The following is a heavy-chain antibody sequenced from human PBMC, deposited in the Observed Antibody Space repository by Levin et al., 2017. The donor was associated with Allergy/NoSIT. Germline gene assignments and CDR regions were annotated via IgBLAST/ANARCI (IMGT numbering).Heavy chain of an antibody. Sequence: LSLTCAASGFTFNSCGMHWVRQAPGIGLEWVAVLWSNGINNYYADSVRGRFTISRDNSKNTLYLQMDSLRAEDTGVYYCAREKGPFDAFDVWGQGTVVTVSS. CDR2: LWSNGINN. V-gene: IGHV3-33*01. J-gene: IGHJ3*01. CDR3: AREKGPFDAFDV. CDR1: GFTFNSCG.